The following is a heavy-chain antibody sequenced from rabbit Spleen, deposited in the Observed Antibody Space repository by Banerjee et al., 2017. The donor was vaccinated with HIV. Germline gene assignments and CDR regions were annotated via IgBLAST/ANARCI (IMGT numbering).Heavy chain of an antibody. CDR1: GFFFSDRDV. V-gene: IGHV1S45*01. CDR2: INVATGKP. CDR3: ARDTGSSFSSYGMDL. D-gene: IGHD8-1*01. Sequence: QEQLEESGGGLVKPEGSLTLTCKASGFFFSDRDVMCWVRQAPGKGLEWIACINVATGKPVYATWAKGRFTISRTSSTTVTLRMTSLTAADTATYFCARDTGSSFSSYGMDLWGQGTLVTVS. J-gene: IGHJ6*01.